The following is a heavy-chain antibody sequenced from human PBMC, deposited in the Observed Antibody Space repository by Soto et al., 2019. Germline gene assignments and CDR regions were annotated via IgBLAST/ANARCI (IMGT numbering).Heavy chain of an antibody. Sequence: GESLKISCKGSGYSFTSYWIGWVRQMPGKGLEWMGIIYPGDSDTRYSPSFQGQGTISADKSIRTAYLQWSSLKAWDTAMYYCARWNYDILTGYYNGFDYWGQGTLVTVSS. D-gene: IGHD3-9*01. J-gene: IGHJ4*02. V-gene: IGHV5-51*01. CDR2: IYPGDSDT. CDR1: GYSFTSYW. CDR3: ARWNYDILTGYYNGFDY.